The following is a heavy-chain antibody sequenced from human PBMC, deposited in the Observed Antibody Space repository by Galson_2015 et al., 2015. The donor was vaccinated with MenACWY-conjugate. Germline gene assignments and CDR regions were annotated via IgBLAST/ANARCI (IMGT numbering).Heavy chain of an antibody. V-gene: IGHV3-15*01. CDR1: GFTFSNAW. CDR3: TTDVPGIGAGEFDY. D-gene: IGHD3-10*01. CDR2: IKSKTDDGTT. Sequence: SLRLSCAASGFTFSNAWMSLVRQAPGKGLEWVGRIKSKTDDGTTDYAAPVKGRFTISRDDSKNTLYLQMNSLKTEDTAVYYCTTDVPGIGAGEFDYWGQGTLVIVSS. J-gene: IGHJ4*02.